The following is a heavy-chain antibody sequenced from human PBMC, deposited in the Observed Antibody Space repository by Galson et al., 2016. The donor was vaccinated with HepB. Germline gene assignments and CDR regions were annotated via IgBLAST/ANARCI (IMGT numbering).Heavy chain of an antibody. D-gene: IGHD3-10*01. V-gene: IGHV3-33*05. CDR1: GFIFSSYG. CDR2: VSFDGSKE. CDR3: AKERGSRLTMVRGALDPFDI. Sequence: SLRLSCAASGFIFSSYGMHWVRQSPGKGLEWVALVSFDGSKEYYADSVKGRFTISRDNSNNTMYLQMNSRRAEDTAVYYCAKERGSRLTMVRGALDPFDIWGQGTLVTVS. J-gene: IGHJ3*02.